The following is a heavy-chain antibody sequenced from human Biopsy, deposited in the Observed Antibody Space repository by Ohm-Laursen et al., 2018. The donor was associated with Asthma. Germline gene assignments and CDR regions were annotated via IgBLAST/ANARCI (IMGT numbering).Heavy chain of an antibody. CDR1: GFSFRDYY. CDR2: ISSGGRTI. J-gene: IGHJ6*02. CDR3: ARDNHDYYYYGMDL. D-gene: IGHD1-14*01. Sequence: SLRLSCAAPGFSFRDYYMSWIRQAPGKGPEWISYISSGGRTIYYADSVKGRFTISRDNAQNLLYLQMSSLRTEDTAVYYCARDNHDYYYYGMDLWGQGTSVTVSS. V-gene: IGHV3-11*01.